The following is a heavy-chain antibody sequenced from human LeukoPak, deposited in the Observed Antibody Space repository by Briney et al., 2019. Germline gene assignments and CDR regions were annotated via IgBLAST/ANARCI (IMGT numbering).Heavy chain of an antibody. CDR2: INAGNGNT. CDR1: GYTFTSYA. Sequence: ASVKVSCKASGYTFTSYAMHWVRQAPGQGLEWMGWINAGNGNTKYSQKFQGRVTITRDTSASTAYMELSSLRSEDTAVYYCARAGGIVVVPAARPLDYWGQGTLVTVSS. D-gene: IGHD2-2*01. V-gene: IGHV1-3*01. J-gene: IGHJ4*02. CDR3: ARAGGIVVVPAARPLDY.